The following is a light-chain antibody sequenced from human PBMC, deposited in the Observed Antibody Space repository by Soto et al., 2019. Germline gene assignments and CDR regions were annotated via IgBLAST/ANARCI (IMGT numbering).Light chain of an antibody. V-gene: IGLV4-69*01. CDR1: SGHSSYG. CDR3: QTWGTGIVV. CDR2: LSSDGSH. Sequence: QPVLTQSPSASASLGASVKLTCTLSSGHSSYGTAWHQQQPEKGPRYLMKLSSDGSHSKGDGIPDRFSGSSSGAERYLTISSLQSEDEADYYCQTWGTGIVVFGGGTKLTVL. J-gene: IGLJ2*01.